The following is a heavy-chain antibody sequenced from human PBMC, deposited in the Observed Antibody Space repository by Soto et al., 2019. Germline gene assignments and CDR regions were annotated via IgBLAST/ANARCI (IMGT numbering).Heavy chain of an antibody. CDR1: EFTFSSYG. V-gene: IGHV3-33*01. D-gene: IGHD2-8*01. Sequence: GGSLRLSCAASEFTFSSYGMHWVRQAPGKGLEWVAVIWYDGSNKYYADSVKGRFTISRDNSKNTLYLQMNSLRAEDTAVYYCAREWSSDHLRWFDSWGQGTLVTVSS. J-gene: IGHJ5*01. CDR3: AREWSSDHLRWFDS. CDR2: IWYDGSNK.